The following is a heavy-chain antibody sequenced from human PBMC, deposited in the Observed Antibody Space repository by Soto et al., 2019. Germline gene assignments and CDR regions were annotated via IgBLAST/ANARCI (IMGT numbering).Heavy chain of an antibody. J-gene: IGHJ6*02. V-gene: IGHV1-3*01. D-gene: IGHD3-10*01. CDR1: GYTFTTYP. Sequence: QVYLVQSGAEVKEPGASVNVSCKASGYTFTTYPMHWVRQAPGQRLEWMGWISAGNDNTEYSQKFQGRVTITRDTCGSTANMELSSLRSEDTGVYYCARGVMVRGLNYYAMDVWGHGTTDTVS. CDR2: ISAGNDNT. CDR3: ARGVMVRGLNYYAMDV.